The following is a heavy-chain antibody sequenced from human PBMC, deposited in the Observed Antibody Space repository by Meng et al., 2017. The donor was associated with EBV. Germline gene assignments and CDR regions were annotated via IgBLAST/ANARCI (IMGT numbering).Heavy chain of an antibody. J-gene: IGHJ5*02. Sequence: LREPGPCLVEPSRTLSPPCTFSGGSVSSGSYYWSWTRQPPAKELEWIGYIYYSGSTNYNPSLKSRVTISVDTSKNQFSLKLSSVTAADTAVYYCARGRYYGDYFWFDPWGQGTLVTVSS. CDR2: IYYSGST. CDR3: ARGRYYGDYFWFDP. D-gene: IGHD4-17*01. V-gene: IGHV4-61*01. CDR1: GGSVSSGSYY.